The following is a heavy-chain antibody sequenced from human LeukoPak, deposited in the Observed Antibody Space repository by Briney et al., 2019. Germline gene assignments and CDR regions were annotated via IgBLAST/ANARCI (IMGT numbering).Heavy chain of an antibody. CDR3: AKHALDPYYYGSGSYGN. J-gene: IGHJ4*02. V-gene: IGHV3-23*01. CDR2: ISGSGGST. D-gene: IGHD3-10*01. Sequence: GGSLRLSCAAPGFTFSSYAMSWVRQAPGKGLEWVSAISGSGGSTYYADSVKGRFTISRDNSKNTLYLQMNSLRAEDTAVYYCAKHALDPYYYGSGSYGNWGQGTLVTVSS. CDR1: GFTFSSYA.